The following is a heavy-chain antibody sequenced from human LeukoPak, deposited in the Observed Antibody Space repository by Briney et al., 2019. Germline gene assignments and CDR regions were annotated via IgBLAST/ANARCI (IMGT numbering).Heavy chain of an antibody. CDR3: ARDGRNYYDRSGYYSALAY. CDR1: GFIFSNYA. D-gene: IGHD3-22*01. CDR2: ISGSGGNT. Sequence: GGSLRLSCAASGFIFSNYAMRWVRQAPGKGLEWVSGISGSGGNTYYADSVKGRFTIARDNAQNTLYLQMNSLRADDTAVYYCARDGRNYYDRSGYYSALAYWGQGTLVTVSS. V-gene: IGHV3-23*01. J-gene: IGHJ4*02.